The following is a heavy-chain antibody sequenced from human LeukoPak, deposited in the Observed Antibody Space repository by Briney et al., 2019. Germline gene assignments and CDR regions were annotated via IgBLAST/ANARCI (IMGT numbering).Heavy chain of an antibody. D-gene: IGHD6-19*01. CDR3: ATWGIAVAGTFDY. J-gene: IGHJ4*02. CDR2: IYYSGST. CDR1: GGSISSSY. V-gene: IGHV4-59*08. Sequence: PSETLSLACTVSGGSISSSYWSWIRQPPGEGLEWIGYIYYSGSTNNNPSFKSRVAISVDTSKNQFSLKLSSVTAADTAVYYCATWGIAVAGTFDYWGQGTLVTVST.